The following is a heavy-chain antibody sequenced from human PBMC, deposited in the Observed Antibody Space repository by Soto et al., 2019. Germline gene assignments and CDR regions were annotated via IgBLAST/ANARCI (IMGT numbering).Heavy chain of an antibody. J-gene: IGHJ4*02. CDR3: ARPHAEYYYDSSGYLG. D-gene: IGHD3-22*01. CDR1: GFTFSSYW. CDR2: IKQDGSEK. Sequence: ESLKISCAASGFTFSSYWMSWVRQAPGKGLEWVANIKQDGSEKYYVDSVKGRFTISRDNAKNSLYLQMNSLRAEDTAVYYCARPHAEYYYDSSGYLGWGQGTLVTVSS. V-gene: IGHV3-7*05.